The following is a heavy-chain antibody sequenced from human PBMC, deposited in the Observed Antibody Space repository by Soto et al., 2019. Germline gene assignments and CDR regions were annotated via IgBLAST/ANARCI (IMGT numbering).Heavy chain of an antibody. Sequence: EVRLLESGGGLVQPGGSLRLSCAASGFTFSSYAMKWVRQAPGKGLEWVSAISGSGGSTYYADSVKGRFIISRDNSKNTLYLQLHSLRADDAAVYYCTHGCCISTNCCGGHDPWGQGTLVTVSS. CDR3: THGCCISTNCCGGHDP. V-gene: IGHV3-23*01. J-gene: IGHJ5*02. CDR2: ISGSGGST. D-gene: IGHD2-2*01. CDR1: GFTFSSYA.